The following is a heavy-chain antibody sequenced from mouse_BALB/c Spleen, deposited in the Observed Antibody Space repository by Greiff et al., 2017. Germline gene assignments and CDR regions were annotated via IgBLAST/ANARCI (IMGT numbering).Heavy chain of an antibody. CDR3: ARGYYYGSSYVRDFDY. CDR1: GYTFTEYI. V-gene: IGHV1-62-2*01. D-gene: IGHD1-1*01. Sequence: QVQLQQSGAELVKPGASVKLSCKASGYTFTEYIIHWVKQRSGQGLEWIGWFYPGSGSIKYNEKFKDKATLTADKSSSTVYMELARLTSEDSAIYYCARGYYYGSSYVRDFDYWGQGTTLTVSS. CDR2: FYPGSGSI. J-gene: IGHJ2*01.